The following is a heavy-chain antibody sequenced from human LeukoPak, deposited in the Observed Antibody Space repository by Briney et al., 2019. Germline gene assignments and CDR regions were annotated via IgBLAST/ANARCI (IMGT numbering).Heavy chain of an antibody. D-gene: IGHD6-19*01. J-gene: IGHJ4*02. V-gene: IGHV3-23*01. CDR1: GFTFSNYA. CDR3: AKVQWLVPRFDY. CDR2: ISGVGGNT. Sequence: GGSLRLSCAASGFTFSNYAMSWVRQAPGKGLEWVSTISGVGGNTYYADSVRGRFTISRDNSKNTLYLQMNSLTVEDTAVYYCAKVQWLVPRFDYWGQGTLVTVSS.